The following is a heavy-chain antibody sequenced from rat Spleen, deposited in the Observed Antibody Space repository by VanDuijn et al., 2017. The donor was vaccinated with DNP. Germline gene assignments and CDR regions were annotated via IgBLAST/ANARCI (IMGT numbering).Heavy chain of an antibody. D-gene: IGHD1-11*01. CDR2: IKTDGSSS. J-gene: IGHJ4*01. Sequence: EVQLVESGGGLVQPGRSLKLSCAASGFTFSDYYMAWVRQAPTKGLKWVASIKTDGSSSYYPDSVKGRFTISRDNAQNTVYLQMNSLRSEDTATYYCAKDRDGGYAMDAWGQGTSVTVSS. CDR1: GFTFSDYY. CDR3: AKDRDGGYAMDA. V-gene: IGHV5-20*01.